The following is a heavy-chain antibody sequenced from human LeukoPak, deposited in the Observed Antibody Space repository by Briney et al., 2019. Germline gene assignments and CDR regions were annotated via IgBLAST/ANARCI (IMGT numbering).Heavy chain of an antibody. CDR2: IYTGGST. V-gene: IGHV4-4*07. D-gene: IGHD2-15*01. Sequence: PSETLSLTCTVSGGSISSYYWNWIRQPAGKGLEWIGRIYTGGSTNYNPSLKSRVTMSVDTSKNQFSLKLSSVTAADTAVYFCARAPRYCSGGTCYSGTFDYWGQGTLVTVSS. CDR3: ARAPRYCSGGTCYSGTFDY. J-gene: IGHJ4*02. CDR1: GGSISSYY.